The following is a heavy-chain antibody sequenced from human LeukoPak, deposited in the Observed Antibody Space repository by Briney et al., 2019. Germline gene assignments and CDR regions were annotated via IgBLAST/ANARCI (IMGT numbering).Heavy chain of an antibody. V-gene: IGHV3-48*01. CDR1: GFTFSSYS. J-gene: IGHJ1*01. CDR3: ARDCGGSCPNYFQH. CDR2: ISSSSTI. D-gene: IGHD2-15*01. Sequence: GGSLRLSCAASGFTFSSYSMNWVRQAPGKGLEWVSYISSSSTIYYADSVKGRFTISRDDAKNSLYLQMNSLRAEDTAVYYCARDCGGSCPNYFQHWGQGTLVTVSS.